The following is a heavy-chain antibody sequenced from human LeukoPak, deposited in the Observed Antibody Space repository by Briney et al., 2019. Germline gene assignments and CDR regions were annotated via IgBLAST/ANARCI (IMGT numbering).Heavy chain of an antibody. V-gene: IGHV3-23*01. CDR2: ISGSGGST. CDR1: GFTFSSYA. Sequence: GGSLRLSCAASGFTFSSYAMSWVRQAPGKGLEWVSAISGSGGSTYYADSVKGRFTISRDNSKNTLYLQMNSLRAEDAAVYYSHCSGGSCDGYWGQGTLVTVSS. J-gene: IGHJ4*02. D-gene: IGHD2-15*01. CDR3: HCSGGSCDGY.